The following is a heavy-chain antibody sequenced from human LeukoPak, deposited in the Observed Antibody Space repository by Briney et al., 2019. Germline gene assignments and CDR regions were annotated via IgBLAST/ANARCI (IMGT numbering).Heavy chain of an antibody. CDR2: IYYSGST. CDR3: ARVGRDNITIFGVVNQHYYYYMDV. CDR1: GGSISSGGYY. D-gene: IGHD3-3*01. V-gene: IGHV4-31*03. Sequence: PSQTLSLTCTVSGGSISSGGYYWSWIRQHPGKGLEWIGYIYYSGSTYYNPSLKSRVTISVDRTKNQFSLKLSSVTAADTAVYYCARVGRDNITIFGVVNQHYYYYMDVWGKGTTVTVSS. J-gene: IGHJ6*03.